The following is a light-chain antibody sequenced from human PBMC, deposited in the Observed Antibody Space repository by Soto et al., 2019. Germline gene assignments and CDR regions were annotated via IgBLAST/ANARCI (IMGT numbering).Light chain of an antibody. V-gene: IGLV1-51*01. CDR3: GTWDSSLSAGV. CDR2: DNN. J-gene: IGLJ2*01. CDR1: SSNIGNNY. Sequence: QSVLTQPPTVSAAPGQKVTISCSGSSSNIGNNYVSWYQQLPGTAPKLLIYDNNKRPSGIPDRFSGSKSGTSATLGITGLQTGVEADYYCGTWDSSLSAGVFGGGTKLT.